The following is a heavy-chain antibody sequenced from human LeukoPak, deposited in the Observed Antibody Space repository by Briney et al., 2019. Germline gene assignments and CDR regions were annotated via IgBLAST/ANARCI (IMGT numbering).Heavy chain of an antibody. J-gene: IGHJ4*02. CDR3: VRDRGTYGSIDY. Sequence: GGSLRLSCAASAFSLNAYNMNWVRQAPGKGLEWVSSISYTGTYIYYADSVKGRFTISRDNAQNSLYLQMNSLRAEDTAIYYCVRDRGTYGSIDYWGQGTLVTVSS. CDR2: ISYTGTYI. V-gene: IGHV3-21*04. CDR1: AFSLNAYN. D-gene: IGHD1-26*01.